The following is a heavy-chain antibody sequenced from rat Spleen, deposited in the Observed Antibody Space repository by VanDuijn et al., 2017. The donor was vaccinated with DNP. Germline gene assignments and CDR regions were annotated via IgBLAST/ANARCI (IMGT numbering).Heavy chain of an antibody. CDR1: GFSLTTYN. V-gene: IGHV2-30*01. CDR3: TRDVPNVLDY. CDR2: IWTGGNT. D-gene: IGHD5-1*01. Sequence: QVQLKESGPGLVQPSQTLSLTCTVAGFSLTTYNVHWVRQPPGKGLEWMGVIWTGGNTDYNSVLKSRLSISRDTSQSQVFLQMNSLQTEDTAIYFCTRDVPNVLDYWGQGVMVTVSS. J-gene: IGHJ2*01.